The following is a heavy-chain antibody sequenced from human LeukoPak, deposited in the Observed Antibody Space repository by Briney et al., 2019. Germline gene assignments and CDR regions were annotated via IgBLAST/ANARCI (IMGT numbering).Heavy chain of an antibody. Sequence: SVKVSCKASGFTFTSSAVQWVRQARGQRLEWIGWIVVGSSNTNYAQKFQERVIITRDMSTSTAYMELSSLRSEDTAVYYCAATAGAPYYDFWSGYYYHFDYWGQGTLVTVSS. CDR1: GFTFTSSA. J-gene: IGHJ4*02. V-gene: IGHV1-58*01. CDR3: AATAGAPYYDFWSGYYYHFDY. D-gene: IGHD3-3*01. CDR2: IVVGSSNT.